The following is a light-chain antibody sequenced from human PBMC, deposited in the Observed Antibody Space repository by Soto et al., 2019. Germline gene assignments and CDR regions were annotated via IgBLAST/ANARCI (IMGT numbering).Light chain of an antibody. Sequence: DLEISQSACSLYADVGDRVTVTCRASQSISNYLNWYQQKPGKAPKLLIYAASTLQTGVPSRFSGSGSGTDFTLTISSLQPEDFATYYCQQSQQSYSRPLTLGGGTKVDIK. CDR1: QSISNY. J-gene: IGKJ4*01. V-gene: IGKV1-39*01. CDR3: QQSQQSYSRPLT. CDR2: AAS.